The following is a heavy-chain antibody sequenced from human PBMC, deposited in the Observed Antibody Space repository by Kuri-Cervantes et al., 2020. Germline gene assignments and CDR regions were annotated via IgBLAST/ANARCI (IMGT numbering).Heavy chain of an antibody. CDR1: GFTFSDYW. Sequence: GGSLRLSCAASGFTFSDYWMHWVRQAPGKGLVWVSHIHADGITTSYVDSVRGRFTISRDNAKNAMYLQMNSQRGEDTAVYYCAREEGWGAPPDDYWGQGTLVTVSS. V-gene: IGHV3-74*01. CDR3: AREEGWGAPPDDY. D-gene: IGHD3-16*01. J-gene: IGHJ4*02. CDR2: IHADGITT.